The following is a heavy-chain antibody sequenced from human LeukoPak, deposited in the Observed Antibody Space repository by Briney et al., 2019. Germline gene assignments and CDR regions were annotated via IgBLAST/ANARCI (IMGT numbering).Heavy chain of an antibody. CDR2: ISGSGGST. D-gene: IGHD2-2*01. Sequence: SGGSLRLSCAASGFTFSSYSMNWVRQAPGKGLEWVSAISGSGGSTYYADSVKGRFTISRDNSKNTLYLQMDSLRAEDTAVYYCAKAGRPTRYEDIVVVPAAPIEAFDIWGQGTMVTVSS. V-gene: IGHV3-23*01. J-gene: IGHJ3*02. CDR3: AKAGRPTRYEDIVVVPAAPIEAFDI. CDR1: GFTFSSYS.